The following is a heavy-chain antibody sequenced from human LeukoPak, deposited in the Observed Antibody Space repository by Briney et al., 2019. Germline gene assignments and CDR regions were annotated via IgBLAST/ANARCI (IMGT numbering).Heavy chain of an antibody. V-gene: IGHV4-4*08. Sequence: SETLSLTCTVSGASISSYYWSWIRQPPGKGLEWIGYIYSSGSTKYDPSLKSRVTISEDTSNNHFSLRLNSVTAADTAFYYCARSRDAYNVFDFWGQGTLVTVSS. J-gene: IGHJ4*02. CDR1: GASISSYY. D-gene: IGHD5-24*01. CDR2: IYSSGST. CDR3: ARSRDAYNVFDF.